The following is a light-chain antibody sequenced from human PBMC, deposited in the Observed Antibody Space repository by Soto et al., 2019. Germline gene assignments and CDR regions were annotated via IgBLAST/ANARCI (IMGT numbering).Light chain of an antibody. J-gene: IGLJ1*01. V-gene: IGLV1-40*01. CDR1: SSNIGAGYD. CDR3: QSYDTSLSGV. Sequence: QSVLTQPPSVSGAPGQRVTISCTGSSSNIGAGYDVHWYQQLPGTAPKLLIYGNINRPSGVPDRFSGSKSGTSASLAITGLQAEDEADYYCQSYDTSLSGVFGTGTKLPS. CDR2: GNI.